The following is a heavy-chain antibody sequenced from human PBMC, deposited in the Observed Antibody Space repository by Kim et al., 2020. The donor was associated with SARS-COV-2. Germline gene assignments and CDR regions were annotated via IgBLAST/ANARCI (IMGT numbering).Heavy chain of an antibody. V-gene: IGHV4-59*08. D-gene: IGHD3-22*01. Sequence: SETLSLTCTVSGGSISSYYWSWIRQPPGKGLEWIGYIYYSGSTNYNPSLKSRVTISVDTSKNQFSLKLSSVTAADTAVYYCARQLDPGGDSSGLGAYGYYGRDVWGQGTTVTVSS. CDR2: IYYSGST. CDR1: GGSISSYY. CDR3: ARQLDPGGDSSGLGAYGYYGRDV. J-gene: IGHJ6*02.